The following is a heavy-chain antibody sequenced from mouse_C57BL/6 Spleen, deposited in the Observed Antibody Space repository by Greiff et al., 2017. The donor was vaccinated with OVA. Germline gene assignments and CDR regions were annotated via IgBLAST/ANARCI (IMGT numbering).Heavy chain of an antibody. Sequence: EVKLMESGGDLVKPGGSLKLSCAASGFTFSSYGMSWVRQTPDKRLEWVATISSGGSYTYYPDSVKGRFTISSDTAKNTLYLQMSSLKSEDTAMYYCARRTTGGDFDYWGQGTTLTVSS. V-gene: IGHV5-6*02. CDR2: ISSGGSYT. D-gene: IGHD1-1*01. J-gene: IGHJ2*01. CDR3: ARRTTGGDFDY. CDR1: GFTFSSYG.